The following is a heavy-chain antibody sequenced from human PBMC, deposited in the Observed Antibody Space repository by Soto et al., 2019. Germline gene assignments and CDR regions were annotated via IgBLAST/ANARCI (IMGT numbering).Heavy chain of an antibody. CDR1: GGSISSYY. Sequence: RSLTCTVSGGSISSYYWSWIRQPPGKGLEWFGYIYYSGSTNYNPSLKSRVTISVDTSKNQLYLKLSSVTAADTAVYYCARGSHYYESSGYYCWGQGSLV. CDR3: ARGSHYYESSGYYC. D-gene: IGHD3-22*01. CDR2: IYYSGST. V-gene: IGHV4-59*01. J-gene: IGHJ1*01.